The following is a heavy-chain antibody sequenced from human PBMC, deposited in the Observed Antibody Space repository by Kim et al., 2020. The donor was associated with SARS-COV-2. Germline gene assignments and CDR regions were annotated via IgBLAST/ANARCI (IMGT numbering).Heavy chain of an antibody. D-gene: IGHD3-10*01. Sequence: SETLSLSCTVSGGSISRDVYFWSWIRQRPGEGLECVGYMYYSGTTYYNPALKSRITMSLDTAKNQFSLSLSSVPAAATAVYYCAIQSSPYSGGPRLDSWG. J-gene: IGHJ5*01. V-gene: IGHV4-31*03. CDR1: GGSISRDVYF. CDR2: MYYSGTT. CDR3: AIQSSPYSGGPRLDS.